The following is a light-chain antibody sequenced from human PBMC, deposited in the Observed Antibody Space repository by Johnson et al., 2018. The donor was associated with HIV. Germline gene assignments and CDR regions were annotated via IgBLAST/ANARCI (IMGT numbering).Light chain of an antibody. CDR3: AKWDRSLTMGGV. CDR2: ENN. Sequence: HSVLTQPPSVSAAPGQKVTVSCSGSSSNIGTNDVSWYQQFPGAAPKLLIYENNKRPSGIPDRFSGSKSGTSATLGITGLQTGDEADYYRAKWDRSLTMGGVFGTGTKVTVL. J-gene: IGLJ1*01. CDR1: SSNIGTND. V-gene: IGLV1-51*02.